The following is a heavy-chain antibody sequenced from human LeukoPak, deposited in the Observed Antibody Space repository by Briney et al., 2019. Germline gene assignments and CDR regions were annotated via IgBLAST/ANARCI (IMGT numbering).Heavy chain of an antibody. CDR2: INPNSGGT. CDR1: GYTFTGYY. D-gene: IGHD3-10*01. V-gene: IGHV1-2*02. CDR3: ARGPYLVRGVIIDY. Sequence: ASVKVSCKASGYTFTGYYIHWARQAPGQGLEWMRWINPNSGGTNYAQKFQGRVTMTRDTSITTAYMELSRLRSDDTAVYYCARGPYLVRGVIIDYWGQRTLVTVSS. J-gene: IGHJ4*02.